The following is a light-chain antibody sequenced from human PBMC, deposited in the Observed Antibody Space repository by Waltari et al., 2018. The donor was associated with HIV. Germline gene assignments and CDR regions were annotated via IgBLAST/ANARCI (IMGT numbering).Light chain of an antibody. CDR1: SSNIGNNY. V-gene: IGLV1-51*02. CDR2: EKN. CDR3: GTWDSSLSAYV. Sequence: QSVLTQPPSVSAAPGQKVTISCSGSSSNIGNNYVSWYQQLPGTAPKLLIYEKNKLPSGIPDRFSGSKSGTSATLGITGLQTGDEADYYCGTWDSSLSAYVFGTGTKVTVL. J-gene: IGLJ1*01.